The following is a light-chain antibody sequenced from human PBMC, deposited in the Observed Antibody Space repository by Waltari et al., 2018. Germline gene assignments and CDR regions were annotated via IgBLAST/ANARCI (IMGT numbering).Light chain of an antibody. CDR2: GAS. J-gene: IGKJ2*01. CDR1: QSLNTN. Sequence: EILMTQSPASLSVSPGERATLSCRASQSLNTNLAWYQQKPGQAPRLLVYGASTRATVVPARFSGSGSGTEFTLTISSLQSEDAGVYYCQQYNNWPTSYTFGQGTKLEIK. V-gene: IGKV3-15*01. CDR3: QQYNNWPTSYT.